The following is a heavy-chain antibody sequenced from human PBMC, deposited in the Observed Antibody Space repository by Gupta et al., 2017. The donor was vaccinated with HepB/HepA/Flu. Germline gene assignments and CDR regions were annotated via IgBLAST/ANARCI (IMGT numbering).Heavy chain of an antibody. CDR2: INGGNDKS. J-gene: IGHJ6*02. CDR3: ARVRGEGYYYGMDV. CDR1: GYNFLGSS. D-gene: IGHD3-10*01. V-gene: IGHV1-3*01. Sequence: GYNFLGSSLHWVRQAPGQSLEWMGWINGGNDKSEYSQKFQGRVIFTRDTSASTAYMELSSLRSEDTAVYFCARVRGEGYYYGMDVWGQGTTVTVSS.